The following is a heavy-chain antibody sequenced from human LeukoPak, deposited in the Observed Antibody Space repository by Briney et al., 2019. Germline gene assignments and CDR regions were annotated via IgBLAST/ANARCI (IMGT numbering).Heavy chain of an antibody. CDR3: ARDVRTAVTTGY. J-gene: IGHJ4*02. CDR1: GYTFTSYG. D-gene: IGHD4-17*01. V-gene: IGHV1-18*01. Sequence: GASVKVSCKASGYTFTSYGISWVRQAPGQGLEWTGWISAYNGNTNYAQKLQGRVTMATDTSTSTAYMELRSLRSDDTAVYYCARDVRTAVTTGYWGQGTLVTVSS. CDR2: ISAYNGNT.